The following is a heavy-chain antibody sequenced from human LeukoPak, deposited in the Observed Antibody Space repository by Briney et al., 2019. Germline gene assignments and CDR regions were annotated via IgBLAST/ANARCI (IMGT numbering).Heavy chain of an antibody. D-gene: IGHD5-18*01. J-gene: IGHJ4*02. CDR3: ARDEGYGYGYFFLDY. Sequence: GGSLRLSCVASGFSFGKYWMSWVRQAPGKGLEWVAVISYDGSNKYYADSVKGRFTISRDNSKNTLYLQMNSLRAEDTAVYYCARDEGYGYGYFFLDYWGQGTLVTVSS. CDR1: GFSFGKYW. CDR2: ISYDGSNK. V-gene: IGHV3-30-3*01.